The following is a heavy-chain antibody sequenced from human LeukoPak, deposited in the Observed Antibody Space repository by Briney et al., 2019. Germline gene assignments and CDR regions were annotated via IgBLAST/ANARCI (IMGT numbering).Heavy chain of an antibody. D-gene: IGHD2-2*01. CDR2: VNQDGSEK. CDR3: AKGDIVVVPAALDY. CDR1: GFTFSAYW. V-gene: IGHV3-7*03. J-gene: IGHJ4*02. Sequence: GGSLRLSCAASGFTFSAYWMNWVRQAPGKGLEWVANVNQDGSEKYYVDSVKGRFTISRDNSKNTLYLQMNSLRAEDTAVYYCAKGDIVVVPAALDYWGQGTLVTVSS.